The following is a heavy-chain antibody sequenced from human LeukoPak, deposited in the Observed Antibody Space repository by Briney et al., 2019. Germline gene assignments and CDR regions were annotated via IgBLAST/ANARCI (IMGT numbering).Heavy chain of an antibody. D-gene: IGHD6-19*01. V-gene: IGHV3-48*03. Sequence: GGSLRLTCAASGFTFSSYEMNWVRQAPGKGLEWVSYISSNGSTIYYADSLKGRFTISRDNAKNSLYLQMNSLRAEETAVCYCARDNPLYSSGLSLFGAFDIWGQGTMVTVSS. CDR2: ISSNGSTI. J-gene: IGHJ3*02. CDR1: GFTFSSYE. CDR3: ARDNPLYSSGLSLFGAFDI.